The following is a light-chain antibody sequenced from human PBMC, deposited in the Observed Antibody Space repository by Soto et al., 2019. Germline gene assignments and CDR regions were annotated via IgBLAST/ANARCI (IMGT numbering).Light chain of an antibody. V-gene: IGKV3-15*01. CDR2: GAS. CDR1: QSISNN. Sequence: EIVMTQSPATLSVSPGERATLSCRASQSISNNLAWYHQRPGQAPRLLIYGASTKATGIPDRFSGSGAGTEFTLTISSLQSEDCAVYYCQQYNNWWTFGQGTRVEIK. CDR3: QQYNNWWT. J-gene: IGKJ1*01.